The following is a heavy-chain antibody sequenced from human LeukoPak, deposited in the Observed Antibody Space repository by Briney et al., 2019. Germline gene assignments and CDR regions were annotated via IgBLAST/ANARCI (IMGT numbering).Heavy chain of an antibody. Sequence: ASVKVSCKASGYTFTGYYMHWVRQAPGQGLEWMGRINPNSGGTNYAQKFQGRVTMTRDTSISTAYMELSRLGSDDTAVYYCARDRGLPVATIAALDYWGQGTLVTVSS. CDR1: GYTFTGYY. D-gene: IGHD5-12*01. CDR3: ARDRGLPVATIAALDY. J-gene: IGHJ4*02. CDR2: INPNSGGT. V-gene: IGHV1-2*06.